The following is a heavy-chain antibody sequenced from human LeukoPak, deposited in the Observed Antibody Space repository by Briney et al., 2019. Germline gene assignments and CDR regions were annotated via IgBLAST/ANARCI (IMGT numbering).Heavy chain of an antibody. CDR1: GYTFTSYG. CDR3: ASTGGGNSLSWFDP. J-gene: IGHJ5*02. D-gene: IGHD4-23*01. V-gene: IGHV1-18*01. CDR2: ISSYNGNT. Sequence: ASVKVSCKASGYTFTSYGISWVRQAPGQGLEWMGWISSYNGNTNYAQKLQGRLTMTTDTSTSTAYMELRSLRSDDTAVYYCASTGGGNSLSWFDPWGQGTLVTVSS.